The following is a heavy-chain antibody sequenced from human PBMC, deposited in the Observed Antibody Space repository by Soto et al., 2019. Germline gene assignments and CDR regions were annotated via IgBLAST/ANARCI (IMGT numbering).Heavy chain of an antibody. CDR2: ISGSGGST. D-gene: IGHD3-22*01. CDR1: GFTFSSYA. V-gene: IGHV3-23*01. CDR3: AKDFRPAYYYDSSGPDAFDI. J-gene: IGHJ3*02. Sequence: GGSLRLSCAASGFTFSSYAMSWVRQAPGKGLEWVSAISGSGGSTYYADSVKGRFTISRDNSKNTLYLQMNSLRAEDTAVYYCAKDFRPAYYYDSSGPDAFDIWGQGTMVTV.